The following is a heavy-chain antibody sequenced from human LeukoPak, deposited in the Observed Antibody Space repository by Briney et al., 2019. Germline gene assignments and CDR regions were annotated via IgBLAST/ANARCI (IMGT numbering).Heavy chain of an antibody. D-gene: IGHD3/OR15-3a*01. CDR3: ARVVDWGWYFDL. Sequence: SETLSLTCAVSGGSISSGGYSWSWIRQPPGKGLEWIGYIYHSGSTYYNPSLKSRVTISVDRSKNQFSLKLSSVTAADTAVYYCARVVDWGWYFDLWGQGTLVTVTS. V-gene: IGHV4-30-2*01. CDR2: IYHSGST. CDR1: GGSISSGGYS. J-gene: IGHJ2*01.